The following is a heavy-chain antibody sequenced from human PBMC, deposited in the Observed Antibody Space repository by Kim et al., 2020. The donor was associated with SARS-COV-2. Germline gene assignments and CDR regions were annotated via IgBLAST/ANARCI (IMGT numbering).Heavy chain of an antibody. CDR2: ISSSSSYI. Sequence: GGSLRLSCAASGFTFSSYSMNWVRQAPGKGLEWVSSISSSSSYIYYADSVKGRFTISRDNAKNSLYLQMNSLRAEDTAVYYCARLSGSGGSCYSFCPSYYYGMDVWGQGTTVTVSS. V-gene: IGHV3-21*01. J-gene: IGHJ6*02. D-gene: IGHD2-15*01. CDR1: GFTFSSYS. CDR3: ARLSGSGGSCYSFCPSYYYGMDV.